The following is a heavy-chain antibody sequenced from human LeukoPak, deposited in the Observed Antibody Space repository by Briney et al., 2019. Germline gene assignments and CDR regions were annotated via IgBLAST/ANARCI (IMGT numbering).Heavy chain of an antibody. CDR2: IYYSGST. CDR3: AGEERTIDAFDI. D-gene: IGHD4/OR15-4a*01. Sequence: SETLSLTCAVYGGTFTDYYWGWIRQPPGKGLEWIGSIYYSGSTYYNPSLKSRVTISVDTSKNQFSLNLNSVTAADTAVYYCAGEERTIDAFDIWGQGTMVTVSS. CDR1: GGTFTDYY. V-gene: IGHV4-39*07. J-gene: IGHJ3*02.